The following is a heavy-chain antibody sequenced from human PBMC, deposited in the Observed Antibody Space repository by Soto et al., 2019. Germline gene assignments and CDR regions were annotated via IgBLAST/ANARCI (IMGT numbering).Heavy chain of an antibody. Sequence: GFGVKKPGASIKVSCKASGYPFTTYGINWVRQAPGQGLEWMGWISVSNGYTNYAQNLQGRVTMTADTSTNVAYMELRSLRSDDTGVYYWTRGDAAAASPPPCYWGHRTPVPGPS. V-gene: IGHV1-18*01. CDR1: GYPFTTYG. CDR2: ISVSNGYT. J-gene: IGHJ4*03. D-gene: IGHD6-13*01. CDR3: TRGDAAAASPPPCY.